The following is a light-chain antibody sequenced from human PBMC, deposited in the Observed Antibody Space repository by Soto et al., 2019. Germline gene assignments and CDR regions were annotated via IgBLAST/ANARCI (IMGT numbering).Light chain of an antibody. J-gene: IGKJ5*01. Sequence: EIVLTQSPATLSLSPGERATLSCRASQSVSSYLAWYQQKPGQAPRLLIYDASNRATGIPARFSGSGSGTDFTLTISSLEPEYFAVYYCQQRSNWLSITFGQGTRLEIK. CDR2: DAS. CDR3: QQRSNWLSIT. CDR1: QSVSSY. V-gene: IGKV3-11*01.